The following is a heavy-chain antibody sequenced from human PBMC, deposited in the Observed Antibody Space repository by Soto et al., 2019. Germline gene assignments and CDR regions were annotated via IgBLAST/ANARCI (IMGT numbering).Heavy chain of an antibody. V-gene: IGHV1-18*01. CDR3: VRDCSGGSCYDY. CDR1: GYTFTSYG. J-gene: IGHJ4*02. D-gene: IGHD2-15*01. Sequence: ASVKASCKASGYTFTSYGISWVRQAPGQGLEWMGWISAYNGNTNYAQKLQGRVTMTTDTSTSTAYMELRSLRSDDTAVYYCVRDCSGGSCYDYWGQGTLVTVSS. CDR2: ISAYNGNT.